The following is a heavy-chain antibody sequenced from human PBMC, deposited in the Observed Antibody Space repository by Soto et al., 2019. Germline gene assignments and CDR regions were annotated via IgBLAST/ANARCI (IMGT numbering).Heavy chain of an antibody. V-gene: IGHV1-3*01. CDR3: ARWSGYYLINAFDI. CDR1: GYTFTSYA. J-gene: IGHJ3*02. D-gene: IGHD3-3*01. CDR2: INAGNGNT. Sequence: ASVKVSCKASGYTFTSYAMHWVRQAPGQRLEWMGWINAGNGNTKYSQKFQGRVTITRGTSASTAYMELSSLRSEDTAVYYCARWSGYYLINAFDIWGQGTMVTVSS.